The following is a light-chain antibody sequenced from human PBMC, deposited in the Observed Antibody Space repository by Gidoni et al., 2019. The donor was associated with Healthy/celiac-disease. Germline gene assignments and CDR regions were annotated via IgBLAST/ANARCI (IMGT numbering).Light chain of an antibody. Sequence: SSELTQDPAVSVALGQTVRITCRGDRHRSYYASCYQQKPGPAPVLVIYGKNTRPSGIPDRFSGSSSGNTASLTITGAQAEDEADYYCNSRDSSGNHLVVFGGGTKLTVL. CDR2: GKN. CDR3: NSRDSSGNHLVV. CDR1: RHRSYY. V-gene: IGLV3-19*01. J-gene: IGLJ2*01.